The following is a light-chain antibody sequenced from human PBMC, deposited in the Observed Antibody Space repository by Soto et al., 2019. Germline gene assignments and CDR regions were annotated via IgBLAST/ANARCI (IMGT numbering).Light chain of an antibody. CDR1: QSISTW. CDR3: QQIYSAPLK. Sequence: DLQLTPSPSTLSASVGDRVTIICRASQSISTWLAWYQLKPGKAPKLLIYDASTLEGGVPSRFSGIGSGTEFTLTISGLQPDDFATCFCQQIYSAPLKFGGGTKV. CDR2: DAS. V-gene: IGKV1-5*02. J-gene: IGKJ4*02.